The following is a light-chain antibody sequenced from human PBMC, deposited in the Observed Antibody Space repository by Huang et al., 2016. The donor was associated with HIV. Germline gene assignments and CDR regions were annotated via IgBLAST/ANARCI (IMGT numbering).Light chain of an antibody. CDR3: QQSYSTPDMYT. Sequence: DIQMTQSPSSLSASVGDRVTITCRASQSISSYLNWYQQKPGKAPKLLIYAASSFQSGVPSRFSGSGSGTDFTLTISSLQPEDFATYYCQQSYSTPDMYTFGQGTKLEIK. J-gene: IGKJ2*01. CDR2: AAS. V-gene: IGKV1-39*01. CDR1: QSISSY.